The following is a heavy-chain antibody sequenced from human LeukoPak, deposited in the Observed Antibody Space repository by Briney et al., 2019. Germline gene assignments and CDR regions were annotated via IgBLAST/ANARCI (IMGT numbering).Heavy chain of an antibody. Sequence: GGSLRLSCAASGFTFNYYNMNWVRQAPGKALEWVSSITSSGAYIFYADSVRGRFTISRDNAKDSLYLQMNSLRAEDTAVYYCAELGITMIGGVWGKGTTVTISS. CDR1: GFTFNYYN. CDR2: ITSSGAYI. CDR3: AELGITMIGGV. V-gene: IGHV3-21*01. D-gene: IGHD3-10*02. J-gene: IGHJ6*04.